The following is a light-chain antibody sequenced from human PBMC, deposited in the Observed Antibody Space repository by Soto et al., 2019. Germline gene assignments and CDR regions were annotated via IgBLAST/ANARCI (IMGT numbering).Light chain of an antibody. Sequence: DIQMTQSPSSLSASVGDRVTITCRASQGINTHLAWFQQKPGKAPKSLIYAASSLQSGVPSKFSGSGSGTDFTITISSLQPEDSATYYCQQYKSYPITFGQGTRVEIK. CDR3: QQYKSYPIT. CDR2: AAS. CDR1: QGINTH. V-gene: IGKV1-16*02. J-gene: IGKJ5*01.